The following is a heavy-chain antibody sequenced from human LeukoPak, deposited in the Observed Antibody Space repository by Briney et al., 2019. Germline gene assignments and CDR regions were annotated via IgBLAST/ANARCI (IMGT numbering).Heavy chain of an antibody. J-gene: IGHJ3*01. CDR2: ISPTSTTI. Sequence: PGGSLRLSCAVSGFNFSDYYMAWIRQAPGKGLEWVSYISPTSTTIYYAGSVKGRFTISRDNPRNSLYLQMNSLRAEDTALYYCARELGVCSGGSCDAYDLWGQGTMVTVSS. CDR3: ARELGVCSGGSCDAYDL. V-gene: IGHV3-11*04. D-gene: IGHD2-15*01. CDR1: GFNFSDYY.